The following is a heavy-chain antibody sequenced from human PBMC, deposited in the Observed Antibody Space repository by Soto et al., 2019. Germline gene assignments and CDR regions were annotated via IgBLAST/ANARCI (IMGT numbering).Heavy chain of an antibody. V-gene: IGHV2-26*01. J-gene: IGHJ4*02. Sequence: QVTLKASGPVLVKPTETLTLTCTVSGFSLSNARMGVSWIRQPPGKALEWLAHIFSNDEKSYSTSLKSSLTISKDPSKSQVVRTMTNMYPVDTATYFCARTPYSYGSPYYFDYWGQGTLVTVSS. D-gene: IGHD5-18*01. CDR3: ARTPYSYGSPYYFDY. CDR1: GFSLSNARMG. CDR2: IFSNDEK.